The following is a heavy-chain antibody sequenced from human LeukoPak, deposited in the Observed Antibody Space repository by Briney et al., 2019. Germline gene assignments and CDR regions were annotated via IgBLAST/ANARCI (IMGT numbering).Heavy chain of an antibody. CDR1: GFSFSDYS. V-gene: IGHV3-30*03. D-gene: IGHD3-3*01. J-gene: IGHJ4*02. CDR3: ARDPSATERATIFGAFFDS. Sequence: GGSLRLSCLASGFSFSDYSMHWVRQAPGKGLEWLAVISHDGLNKYYADSVKGRFTVSRDISKNTLSLQMNSLRPEDTAVFYCARDPSATERATIFGAFFDSWGQGTLSPSPQ. CDR2: ISHDGLNK.